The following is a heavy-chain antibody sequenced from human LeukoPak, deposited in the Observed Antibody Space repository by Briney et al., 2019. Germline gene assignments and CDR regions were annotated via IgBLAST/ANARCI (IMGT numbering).Heavy chain of an antibody. J-gene: IGHJ4*02. CDR1: GGSISSGDYY. Sequence: SQTLSLTCTVPGGSISSGDYYWSWIRQPPGKGLEWIGYIYYSGSTYYNPSLKSRVTISVDTSKNQFSLKLSSVTAADTAVYYCARDLDASGIGTFDYWGQGTLVTVSS. D-gene: IGHD3-10*01. CDR2: IYYSGST. CDR3: ARDLDASGIGTFDY. V-gene: IGHV4-30-4*01.